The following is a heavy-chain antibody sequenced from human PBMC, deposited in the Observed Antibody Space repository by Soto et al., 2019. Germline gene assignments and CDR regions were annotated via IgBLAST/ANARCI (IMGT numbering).Heavy chain of an antibody. V-gene: IGHV1-58*01. Sequence: GASVKVSCQPSGFTFTTSAVQWVRQARGQRLEWIGWIVVGSGNTNYAQKFQERVTITRDMSKRTPYLELRSLRPEDTAVYFCAETQGYSSGVDWGQGTLVPVSS. CDR1: GFTFTTSA. J-gene: IGHJ4*02. CDR2: IVVGSGNT. D-gene: IGHD5-18*01. CDR3: AETQGYSSGVD.